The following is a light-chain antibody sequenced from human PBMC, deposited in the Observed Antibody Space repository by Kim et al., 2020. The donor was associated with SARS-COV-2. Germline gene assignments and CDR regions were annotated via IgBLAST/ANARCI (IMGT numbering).Light chain of an antibody. Sequence: VGERVTITGRASQTISSWLAWYQQKPGKAPKVLIYKASNLESGVPSRFSGSGSGTEFTLTISSLQPDDSATYYCQQYNSNSPAWTFGQGTKVDIK. CDR2: KAS. V-gene: IGKV1-5*03. CDR1: QTISSW. CDR3: QQYNSNSPAWT. J-gene: IGKJ1*01.